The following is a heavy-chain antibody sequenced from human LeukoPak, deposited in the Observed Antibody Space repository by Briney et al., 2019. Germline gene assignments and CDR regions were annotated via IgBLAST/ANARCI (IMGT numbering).Heavy chain of an antibody. CDR2: ISGDGGST. CDR1: GFTFDDYA. J-gene: IGHJ4*02. Sequence: GGSLRLSCAASGFTFDDYAMHWVRQAPGKGLEWVSLISGDGGSTHYADSVKGRFTISRDNSKNSLYLQMNSRRTDDTALYYCAMITRTADYWGQGTLVTVSS. V-gene: IGHV3-43*02. D-gene: IGHD1-20*01. CDR3: AMITRTADY.